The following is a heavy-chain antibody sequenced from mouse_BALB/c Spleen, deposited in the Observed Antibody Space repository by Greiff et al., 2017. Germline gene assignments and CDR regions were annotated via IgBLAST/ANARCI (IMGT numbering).Heavy chain of an antibody. CDR2: IDPANGNT. Sequence: VHVKQSGAELVKPGASVKLSCTASGFNIKDTYMHWVKQRPEQGLEWIGRIDPANGNTKYDPKFQGKATITADTSSNTAYLQLSSLTSEDTAVYYCASYDEAYWGQGTLVTVSA. J-gene: IGHJ3*01. CDR1: GFNIKDTY. D-gene: IGHD2-12*01. V-gene: IGHV14-3*02. CDR3: ASYDEAY.